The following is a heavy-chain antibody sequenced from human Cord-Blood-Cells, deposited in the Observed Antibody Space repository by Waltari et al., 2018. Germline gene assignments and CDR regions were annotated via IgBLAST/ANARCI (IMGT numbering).Heavy chain of an antibody. J-gene: IGHJ4*02. CDR3: ARSRGGSSSGSWHYFDY. V-gene: IGHV3-66*01. D-gene: IGHD3-10*01. CDR1: GFTVSSNY. CDR2: IYSGGRT. Sequence: EVQLVESGGGLVQPGGSLRLSCAASGFTVSSNYMRWVRQAPGKGLEWVSVIYSGGRTYYADSVKGRFTISRDNSKNTLYLQMNSLRAEDTAVYYCARSRGGSSSGSWHYFDYWGQGTLVTVSS.